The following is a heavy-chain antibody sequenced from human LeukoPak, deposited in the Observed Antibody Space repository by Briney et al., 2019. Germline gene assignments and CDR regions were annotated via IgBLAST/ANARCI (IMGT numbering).Heavy chain of an antibody. CDR2: ISAYNGNT. CDR1: GYTFTSYG. V-gene: IGHV1-18*01. Sequence: ASVKVSCKASGYTFTSYGISWVRQAPGQGLEWMGWISAYNGNTNYAQKLQGRVTMTTDTSTSTAYMELRSLRSDDTAVYYCARAGTYYDFWSGYARLYFQHWGQGTLVTVSS. CDR3: ARAGTYYDFWSGYARLYFQH. D-gene: IGHD3-3*01. J-gene: IGHJ1*01.